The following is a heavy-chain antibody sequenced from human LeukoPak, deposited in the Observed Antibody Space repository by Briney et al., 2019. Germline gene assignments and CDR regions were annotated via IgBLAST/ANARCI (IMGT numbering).Heavy chain of an antibody. D-gene: IGHD1-26*01. CDR1: GFTFSSYA. CDR2: ISYDGSNK. V-gene: IGHV3-30-3*01. Sequence: GGSLRLSCAASGFTFSSYAMHWVRQAPGKGLEWVAVISYDGSNKYYADSVKGRFTISRDNSKNTLYLQMNSLRAEDTAVYFCARDPYSGGHAAFDVWGQGTMVTVSS. J-gene: IGHJ3*01. CDR3: ARDPYSGGHAAFDV.